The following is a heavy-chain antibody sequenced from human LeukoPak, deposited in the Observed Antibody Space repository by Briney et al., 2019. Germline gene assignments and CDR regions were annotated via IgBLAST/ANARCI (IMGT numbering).Heavy chain of an antibody. CDR3: ARDRYSSGWYGDY. J-gene: IGHJ4*02. CDR2: ISSSSSTI. CDR1: GFTFSSYS. V-gene: IGHV3-48*02. Sequence: GGSLRLSCAASGFTFSSYSMSWVRQAPGKGLEWVSYISSSSSTIYYADSVKGRFTISRDNAKNSLYLQKNSLRDEDTAVYYCARDRYSSGWYGDYWGQGTLVTVSS. D-gene: IGHD6-19*01.